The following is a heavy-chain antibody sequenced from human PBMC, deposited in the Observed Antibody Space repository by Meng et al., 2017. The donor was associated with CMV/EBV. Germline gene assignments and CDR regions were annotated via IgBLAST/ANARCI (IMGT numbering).Heavy chain of an antibody. CDR2: ISSSGSTI. D-gene: IGHD1-26*01. J-gene: IGHJ4*02. CDR1: GFTFSDYY. V-gene: IGHV3-11*01. CDR3: ARDLTGSYSA. Sequence: GESLKISCAASGFTFSDYYMSWIRQAPGKGLEWVSYISSSGSTIYYADSVEGRFTISRDNAKNSLYLQMNSLRAEDTAVYYCARDLTGSYSAWGQGTLVTVSS.